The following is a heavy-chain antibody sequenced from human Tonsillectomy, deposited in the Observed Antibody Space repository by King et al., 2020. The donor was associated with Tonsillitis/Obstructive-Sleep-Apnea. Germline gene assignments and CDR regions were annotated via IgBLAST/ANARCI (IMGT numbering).Heavy chain of an antibody. Sequence: VQLQQWGAGLLKPSETLSLTCAVYGGSFSGYYWSWIRQPPGKGLEWIGEINHSGSTNYNPSLKSRVTISVDTSKNQFSLKLSSVTAADTAVYYCARGRGSGLDYWGRGTLVTVSS. V-gene: IGHV4-34*01. CDR1: GGSFSGYY. D-gene: IGHD3-10*01. J-gene: IGHJ4*02. CDR2: INHSGST. CDR3: ARGRGSGLDY.